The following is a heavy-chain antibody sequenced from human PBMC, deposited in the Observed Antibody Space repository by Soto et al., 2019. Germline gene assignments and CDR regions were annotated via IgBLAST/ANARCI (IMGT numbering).Heavy chain of an antibody. CDR1: GFSLSTSGVG. D-gene: IGHD3-22*01. V-gene: IGHV2-5*02. CDR3: AHTPTEEYDDSSGAFDY. CDR2: VYWDDDK. Sequence: QITLKESGPTLVKPTQTLTLTCTFSGFSLSTSGVGVGWIRQPPGKALEWLALVYWDDDKRYSPSLKSRLTNTKDTSNNQVVLTMTNMHPVYSTTYYCAHTPTEEYDDSSGAFDYWGQSTLVPVSP. J-gene: IGHJ4*02.